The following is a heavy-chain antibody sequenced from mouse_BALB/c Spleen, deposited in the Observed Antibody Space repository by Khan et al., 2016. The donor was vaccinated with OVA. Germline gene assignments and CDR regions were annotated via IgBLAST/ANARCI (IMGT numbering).Heavy chain of an antibody. V-gene: IGHV5-6*01. J-gene: IGHJ4*01. CDR2: ISSGGTYT. CDR1: GFIFSSYG. D-gene: IGHD1-2*01. Sequence: EVELVESGGDLVNPGGSLKLSCAASGFIFSSYGMSWVRQTPDKRLEWVATISSGGTYTYYPDSVKGRFTITRDNAKNTLYLQMSSLKSEDTAMYYFTIFLTTPTGDYDALDSWGQGTSVTVSS. CDR3: TIFLTTPTGDYDALDS.